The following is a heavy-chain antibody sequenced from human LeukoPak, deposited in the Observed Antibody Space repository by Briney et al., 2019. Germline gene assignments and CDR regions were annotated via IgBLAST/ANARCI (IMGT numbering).Heavy chain of an antibody. CDR2: ISPTGSTT. CDR3: AKDSAPYYYKYYFDY. V-gene: IGHV3-74*01. D-gene: IGHD3-22*01. CDR1: GFSFSGHW. J-gene: IGHJ4*02. Sequence: PGGSLRLSCTASGFSFSGHWMHWARQLPGKGLVWVSRISPTGSTTSYADSVKGRFTISRDNSKNTLYLQMNSLRAEDTAVYYCAKDSAPYYYKYYFDYWGQGTLVTVSS.